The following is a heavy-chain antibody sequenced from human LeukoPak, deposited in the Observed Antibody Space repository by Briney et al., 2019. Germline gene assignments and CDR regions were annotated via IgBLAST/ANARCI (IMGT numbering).Heavy chain of an antibody. V-gene: IGHV1-18*01. CDR1: GYTFTSYG. D-gene: IGHD2-21*02. Sequence: GASVKVSCKASGYTFTSYGISWVRQAPGQGLEWMGWISAYNGNTNYAQKLQGRVTMTTDTSTSTAYMELRSLRSDDTAVYYCARAYCGGDCYPLSWYFDLWGRGTLVTVSS. CDR3: ARAYCGGDCYPLSWYFDL. CDR2: ISAYNGNT. J-gene: IGHJ2*01.